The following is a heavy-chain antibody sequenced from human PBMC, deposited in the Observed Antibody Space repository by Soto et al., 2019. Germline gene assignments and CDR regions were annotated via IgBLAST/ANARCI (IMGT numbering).Heavy chain of an antibody. Sequence: EVQLVESGGGLVQPGGSLRLSCAASGFTVSSNYMSWVRQAPGQGLEWVSVIYSGGSTYYADSVKGRFTISRDNSKNTLYLQMNSVRAEDTAVYYCARVAGIAVAGYWYFDLWGRGTLVTVSS. J-gene: IGHJ2*01. D-gene: IGHD6-19*01. CDR1: GFTVSSNY. CDR2: IYSGGST. V-gene: IGHV3-66*01. CDR3: ARVAGIAVAGYWYFDL.